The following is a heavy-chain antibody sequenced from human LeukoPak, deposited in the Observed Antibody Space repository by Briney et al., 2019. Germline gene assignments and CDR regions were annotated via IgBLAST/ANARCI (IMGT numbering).Heavy chain of an antibody. Sequence: GGSLRLSCAASGFTFSSYEMNWVRQAPGKGLEWVSYISSSGGTIYYADSVKGRFTISRDNAENSVYLQMNSLRAEDTAVYYCARDHGDFDDAFDMWGQGTMVTVSS. CDR3: ARDHGDFDDAFDM. CDR1: GFTFSSYE. CDR2: ISSSGGTI. V-gene: IGHV3-48*03. J-gene: IGHJ3*02. D-gene: IGHD4-17*01.